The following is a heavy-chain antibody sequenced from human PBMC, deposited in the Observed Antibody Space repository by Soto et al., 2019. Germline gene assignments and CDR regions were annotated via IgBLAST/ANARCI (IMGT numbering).Heavy chain of an antibody. Sequence: QVRLEQSGPEVKKTGASVKVSCKASGYTFTSYGISWVRQAPGQGLEWMGWINIHSGDANYAQSLQDRVTMTRHTSTNTVYMEMRTLRSDDTAVYYCARALYYYDNSGLAYWGQGTLVTVSS. CDR3: ARALYYYDNSGLAY. D-gene: IGHD3-22*01. CDR2: INIHSGDA. CDR1: GYTFTSYG. J-gene: IGHJ4*02. V-gene: IGHV1-18*01.